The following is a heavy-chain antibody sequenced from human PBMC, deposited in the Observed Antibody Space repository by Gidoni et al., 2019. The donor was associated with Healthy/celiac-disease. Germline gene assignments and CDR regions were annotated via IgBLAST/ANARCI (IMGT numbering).Heavy chain of an antibody. V-gene: IGHV3-23*01. CDR2: ISGSGGST. CDR1: GFTFSSYA. CDR3: AINYYDSSGPP. Sequence: VHLLESGGGLVQPGGSLRLSCAASGFTFSSYAMSWVRQAPGKGLEWVSAISGSGGSTYYADSVKGRFTISRDKSKNTLYLQINSLRAEDTAVYYCAINYYDSSGPPWGQGTLVTVSS. J-gene: IGHJ4*02. D-gene: IGHD3-22*01.